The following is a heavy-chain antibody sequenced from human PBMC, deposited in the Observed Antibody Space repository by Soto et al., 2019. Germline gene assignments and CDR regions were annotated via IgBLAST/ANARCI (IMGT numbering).Heavy chain of an antibody. Sequence: SETLSLTCTASGGSISGSKYYWGWLRQPPGKGLEWIGSTYDSVSIYYHPSLKSRVSIAVHTTKTQSCLKFGSVTAADTGVYYCARPGGRYCSSSSWYLYGMDVWGQGTTVTASS. CDR2: TYDSVSI. CDR1: GGSISGSKYY. V-gene: IGHV4-39*01. CDR3: ARPGGRYCSSSSWYLYGMDV. J-gene: IGHJ6*02. D-gene: IGHD2-2*01.